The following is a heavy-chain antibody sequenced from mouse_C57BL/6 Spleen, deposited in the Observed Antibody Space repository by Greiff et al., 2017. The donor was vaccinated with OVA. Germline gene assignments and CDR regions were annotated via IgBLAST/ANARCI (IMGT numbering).Heavy chain of an antibody. V-gene: IGHV1-69*01. CDR2: IDPSDSYN. CDR3: AREGFAY. Sequence: VQLQQPGAELVMPGASVKLSCKASGYTFTSYWMHWVKQRPGQGLEWIGEIDPSDSYNNYNQKFKGKSTLTVDKSSSTAYMQLSSLTSEDSAVYYCAREGFAYWGQGTLVTVSA. J-gene: IGHJ3*01. CDR1: GYTFTSYW.